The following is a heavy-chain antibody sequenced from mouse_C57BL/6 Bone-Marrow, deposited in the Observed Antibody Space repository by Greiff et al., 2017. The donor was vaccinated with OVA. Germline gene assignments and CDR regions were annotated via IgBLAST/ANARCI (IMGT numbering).Heavy chain of an antibody. J-gene: IGHJ2*01. D-gene: IGHD2-3*01. CDR1: GYAFTNYL. CDR3: ARGGGYYY. CDR2: INPGSGGT. Sequence: VMLVESGAELVRPGTSVKVSCKASGYAFTNYLIEWVKQRPGQGLEWIGVINPGSGGTNYNEKFKGKATLTADKSSSTAYMQLSSLTSEDSAVYFCARGGGYYYWGQGTTLTVSS. V-gene: IGHV1-54*01.